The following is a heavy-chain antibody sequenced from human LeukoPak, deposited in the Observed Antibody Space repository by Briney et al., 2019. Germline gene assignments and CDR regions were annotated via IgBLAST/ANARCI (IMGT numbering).Heavy chain of an antibody. V-gene: IGHV3-23*01. CDR2: ISGSGGST. J-gene: IGHJ5*02. D-gene: IGHD6-19*01. CDR3: AKDKGTYSSGFSVNWFDP. CDR1: GFTFSSYA. Sequence: PGGSLRLSCAASGFTFSSYAMSWVRQAPGKGLEWVSAISGSGGSTYYADSVKGRFTISRDNSKNTLYLQMNSLRAEDTAVYYCAKDKGTYSSGFSVNWFDPWGQGTLVTVSS.